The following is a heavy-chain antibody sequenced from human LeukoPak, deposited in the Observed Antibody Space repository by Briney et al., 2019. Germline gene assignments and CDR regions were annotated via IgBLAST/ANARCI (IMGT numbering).Heavy chain of an antibody. V-gene: IGHV3-30*02. Sequence: GGSLRLSCAASGFTFSSYGMHWVRQAPGKGLEWVAFIRYDGSNKYYADSVKGRFTISRDNSKNTLYLQMNSLRTEDTAVYYCAKDSLGLFYGSGSYFDYGGQGTLVTVSS. CDR1: GFTFSSYG. D-gene: IGHD3-10*01. CDR3: AKDSLGLFYGSGSYFDY. J-gene: IGHJ4*02. CDR2: IRYDGSNK.